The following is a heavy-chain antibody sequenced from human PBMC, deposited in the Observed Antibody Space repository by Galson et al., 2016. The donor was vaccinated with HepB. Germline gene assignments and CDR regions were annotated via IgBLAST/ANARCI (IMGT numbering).Heavy chain of an antibody. CDR3: TRVRELGSGFHA. CDR1: GDSVSNSNAG. J-gene: IGHJ5*02. Sequence: CAISGDSVSNSNAGWNWIRQSPSRGLEWLGRTYYRSKWSYDYADSVRSRIAIHPDTTKNQVSLQLSSVTVEDTAIYYCTRVRELGSGFHAWGQGTLVIVS. D-gene: IGHD7-27*01. CDR2: TYYRSKWSY. V-gene: IGHV6-1*01.